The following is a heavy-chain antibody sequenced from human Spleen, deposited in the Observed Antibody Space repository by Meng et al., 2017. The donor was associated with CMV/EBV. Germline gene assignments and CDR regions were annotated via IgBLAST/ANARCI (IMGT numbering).Heavy chain of an antibody. Sequence: GESLKISCAASGFTFSGYAMTWVRQAPGKGLEWVSTINSVGNTYYADSVKGRFTISRDNSKNTLYLQMNSLRAEDTAVYYCARKGKQQLEDYGMDVWGQGTTVTVSS. CDR1: GFTFSGYA. J-gene: IGHJ6*02. V-gene: IGHV3-23*01. CDR2: INSVGNT. CDR3: ARKGKQQLEDYGMDV. D-gene: IGHD6-13*01.